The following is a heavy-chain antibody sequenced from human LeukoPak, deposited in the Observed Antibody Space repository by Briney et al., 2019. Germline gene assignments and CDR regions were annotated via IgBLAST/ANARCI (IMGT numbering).Heavy chain of an antibody. Sequence: GGSLRLSCAASGFTFSSYGMHWVRQAPGNGLEWVAVIWYDGSNKYYADSVKGRFTISRDNSKNTLYLQMNSLRAEDTAVYYCARDLVDTAIGTLDYWGQGTLVTVSS. J-gene: IGHJ4*02. V-gene: IGHV3-33*01. CDR3: ARDLVDTAIGTLDY. D-gene: IGHD5-18*01. CDR2: IWYDGSNK. CDR1: GFTFSSYG.